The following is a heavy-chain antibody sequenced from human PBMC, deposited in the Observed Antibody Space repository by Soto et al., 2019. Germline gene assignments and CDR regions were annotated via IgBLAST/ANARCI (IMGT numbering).Heavy chain of an antibody. CDR2: FDPEDGET. CDR1: GYTLTELS. Sequence: QVQLVQSGAEVKKPGASVKVSCKVSGYTLTELSMHWVRQAPGKGLEWMGGFDPEDGETIYAQKFQGRVTMTEDTSTDRAYMELSSRRSEDTAVYYCAIRKRSWQQLVWSGVDVWGQGTTVTVSS. J-gene: IGHJ6*02. CDR3: AIRKRSWQQLVWSGVDV. V-gene: IGHV1-24*01. D-gene: IGHD6-13*01.